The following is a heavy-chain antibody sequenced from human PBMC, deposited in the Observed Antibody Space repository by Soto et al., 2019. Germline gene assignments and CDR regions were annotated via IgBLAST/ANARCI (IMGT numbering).Heavy chain of an antibody. Sequence: QLQLQESGPGLVKPSETLSLTCTVSGGSISSSSYYWGWIRQPPGKGLEWLGSIYYSGSTYYNPSLKSRVTISVDTSKNQFSLKLSSVTAAETAVYYCASIAVAGITPQFTADYYGMDVWGQGTTVTVSS. V-gene: IGHV4-39*01. CDR3: ASIAVAGITPQFTADYYGMDV. J-gene: IGHJ6*02. CDR1: GGSISSSSYY. D-gene: IGHD6-19*01. CDR2: IYYSGST.